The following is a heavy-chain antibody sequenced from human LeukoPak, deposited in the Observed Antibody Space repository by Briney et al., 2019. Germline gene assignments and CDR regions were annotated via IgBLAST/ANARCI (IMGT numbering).Heavy chain of an antibody. CDR1: GFTVSSNY. Sequence: GGSLRLSCAASGFTVSSNYMSWVRQAPGKGLEWVSVIYSGGSTYYADFVKGRFTISRDNSKNTLYLQMNNLRAEDTAVYYCASDRRVTGYYYGMDVWGQGTMVTVSS. D-gene: IGHD1-1*01. CDR2: IYSGGST. J-gene: IGHJ6*02. CDR3: ASDRRVTGYYYGMDV. V-gene: IGHV3-66*01.